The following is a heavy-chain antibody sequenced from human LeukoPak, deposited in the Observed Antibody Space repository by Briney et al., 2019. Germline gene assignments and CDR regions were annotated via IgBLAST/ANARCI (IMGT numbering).Heavy chain of an antibody. J-gene: IGHJ4*02. CDR2: ISDSGGRT. D-gene: IGHD3-22*01. CDR3: AKRGVVIRVILGGFHKEAYYFDS. V-gene: IGHV3-23*01. Sequence: PGGSLRLSCAVSGITLSNYGMSWVRQAPGRGLEWVAGISDSGGRTNYADSVKGRFTISRDNPKNTLYLQMNSLRVEDTAVYFCAKRGVVIRVILGGFHKEAYYFDSWGQGALVTVSS. CDR1: GITLSNYG.